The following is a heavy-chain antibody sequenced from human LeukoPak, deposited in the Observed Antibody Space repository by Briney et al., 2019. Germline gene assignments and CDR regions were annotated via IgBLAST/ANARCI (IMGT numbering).Heavy chain of an antibody. CDR1: GGSISSSSYY. Sequence: SETVSLTCTVSGGSISSSSYYWGWIRQPPGKGLEWIGSIYYSGSTYCNPSLKSRVTISVDTSKNQFSLKLSSVTAADTAVYYCARDILGDSSAQPKPGPTGGMDVWGQGTTVTVSS. V-gene: IGHV4-39*07. CDR2: IYYSGST. CDR3: ARDILGDSSAQPKPGPTGGMDV. J-gene: IGHJ6*02. D-gene: IGHD3-22*01.